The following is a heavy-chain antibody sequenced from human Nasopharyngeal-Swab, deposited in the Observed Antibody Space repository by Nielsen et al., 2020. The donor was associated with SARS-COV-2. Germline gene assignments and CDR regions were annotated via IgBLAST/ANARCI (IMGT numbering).Heavy chain of an antibody. CDR1: GGSISSYY. Sequence: SETLSLTCTVSGGSISSYYWSWIRQPPGKGLEWIGYIYYSGSTNYNPSLKSRVTISVDTSKNQFSLKLSSVTAADTAVYYCARHPGYCSGGSCYSRWFDPWGQGTLVTVSS. CDR2: IYYSGST. D-gene: IGHD2-15*01. V-gene: IGHV4-59*08. J-gene: IGHJ5*02. CDR3: ARHPGYCSGGSCYSRWFDP.